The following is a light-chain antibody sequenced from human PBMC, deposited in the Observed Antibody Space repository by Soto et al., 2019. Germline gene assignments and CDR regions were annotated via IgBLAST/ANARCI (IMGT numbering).Light chain of an antibody. Sequence: IVLTQSPATLSLSPWERATLSCRARQTVSTYLSWYQHKPGQAPRLLIYGASNRATGIPARFSGSGSGTDFTLTISSLEPEDFAVYYCQQYGSSGTFGQGTKVDI. CDR2: GAS. CDR1: QTVSTY. J-gene: IGKJ1*01. CDR3: QQYGSSGT. V-gene: IGKV3-11*01.